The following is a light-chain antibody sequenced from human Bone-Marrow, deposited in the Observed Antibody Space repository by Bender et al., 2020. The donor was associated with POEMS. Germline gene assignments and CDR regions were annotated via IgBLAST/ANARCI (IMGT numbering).Light chain of an antibody. J-gene: IGLJ3*02. CDR1: SSDIGGYNY. Sequence: QSALTQPASVSGSPGQSITISCTGTSSDIGGYNYVSWYRHHPGKAPKLMIYDVTKRPSGVPDRFSGSKSGTSASLAITGLQSDDEAIYFCVAWDASLNGWVFGGGTKLTVL. V-gene: IGLV2-14*03. CDR3: VAWDASLNGWV. CDR2: DVT.